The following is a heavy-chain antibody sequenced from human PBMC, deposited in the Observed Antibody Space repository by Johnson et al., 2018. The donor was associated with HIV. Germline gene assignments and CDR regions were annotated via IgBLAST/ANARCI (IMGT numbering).Heavy chain of an antibody. D-gene: IGHD3-10*01. V-gene: IGHV3-23*04. Sequence: VQLVESGGGLVQPGGSLRLSCAASGFTFSDHYMDWVRQAPGKGLEWVSAISGSGGSTYYADSVKGRFTISRDNSKNTLYLQMNSLRAEDTAVYYCTSEVRGVLDIWGQGTMVTVSS. CDR3: TSEVRGVLDI. J-gene: IGHJ3*02. CDR2: ISGSGGST. CDR1: GFTFSDHY.